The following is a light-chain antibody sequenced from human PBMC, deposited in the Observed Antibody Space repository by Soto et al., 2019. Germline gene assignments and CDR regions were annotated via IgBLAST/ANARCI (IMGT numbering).Light chain of an antibody. CDR1: SSGIGTFNL. V-gene: IGLV2-14*02. CDR3: SSWTSSTTQV. Sequence: QSALTQPASVSGSPGQSIAISCTGNSSGIGTFNLVSWYQQHPGRAPKLIIYEVNNRPSGVSNRFSGSKSGNTASLTISGLQAEDEADYYCSSWTSSTTQVLGGGTKLTVL. CDR2: EVN. J-gene: IGLJ3*02.